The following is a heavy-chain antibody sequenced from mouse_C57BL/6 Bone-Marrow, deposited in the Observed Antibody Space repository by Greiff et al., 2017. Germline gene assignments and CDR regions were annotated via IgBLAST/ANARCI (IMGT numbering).Heavy chain of an antibody. CDR1: GFNIKDDY. CDR2: IDPENGDN. Sequence: EVQLQQSGAELVRPGASVKLSCTASGFNIKDDYMNWVKQRPEQGLEWIGWIDPENGDNEYASKFQGKATITADTNSTTAYLQLSSLTSSDAAVYYCTPNLDWYFDVWGTGTTVTVSS. J-gene: IGHJ1*03. CDR3: TPNLDWYFDV. V-gene: IGHV14-4*01. D-gene: IGHD4-1*01.